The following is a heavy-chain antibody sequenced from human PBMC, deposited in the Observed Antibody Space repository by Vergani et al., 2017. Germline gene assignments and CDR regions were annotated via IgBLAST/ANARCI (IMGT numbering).Heavy chain of an antibody. Sequence: QVKLVQSGAEVKKPGSSVKVSCKASGGTFSSYAISWVRQATGQGLEWMGRIIPIFGTANYAQKFQGRVTSTADESTSTAYMELSSLRSEDTAVYYCARDRYGDYGYYYYGIDVWGQGTTVTVSS. CDR1: GGTFSSYA. CDR3: ARDRYGDYGYYYYGIDV. CDR2: IIPIFGTA. V-gene: IGHV1-69*13. J-gene: IGHJ6*02. D-gene: IGHD4-17*01.